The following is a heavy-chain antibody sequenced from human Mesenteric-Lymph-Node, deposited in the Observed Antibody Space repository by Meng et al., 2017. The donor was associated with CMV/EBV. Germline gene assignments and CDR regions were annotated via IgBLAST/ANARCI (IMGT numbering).Heavy chain of an antibody. J-gene: IGHJ4*02. CDR3: AMGYCSSTSCSPPDY. D-gene: IGHD2-2*01. Sequence: GGSLRLSCAASGFTFSDYYMNWVRQAPGKGLEWVSSISSSSSYIYYADSLKGRFTISRDNAKNSLYLQMNSLRADDTAVYYCAMGYCSSTSCSPPDYWGQGTLVTVSS. CDR2: ISSSSSYI. V-gene: IGHV3-21*01. CDR1: GFTFSDYY.